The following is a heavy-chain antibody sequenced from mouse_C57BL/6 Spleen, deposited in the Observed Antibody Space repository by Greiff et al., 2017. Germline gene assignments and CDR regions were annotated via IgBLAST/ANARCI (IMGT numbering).Heavy chain of an antibody. V-gene: IGHV7-3*01. CDR3: ARYPIFLITTVVATPYWHFDV. CDR2: IRNKANGYTT. J-gene: IGHJ1*03. D-gene: IGHD1-1*01. Sequence: EVQRVESGGGLVQPGGSLSLSCAASGFTFTDYYMSWVRQPPGKALEWLGFIRNKANGYTTEYSASVKGRFTISRDNSQSILYLQMNALRAEDSATYYCARYPIFLITTVVATPYWHFDVWGTGTTVTVSS. CDR1: GFTFTDYY.